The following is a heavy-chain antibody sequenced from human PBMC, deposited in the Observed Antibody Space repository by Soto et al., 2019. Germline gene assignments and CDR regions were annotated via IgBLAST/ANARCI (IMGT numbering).Heavy chain of an antibody. V-gene: IGHV3-11*01. CDR3: ARGGYSYDKYNYYYMDV. Sequence: GGSLRLSCAASGFTFSDYYMSWIRQAPGKGLEWVSYISNSGSSIYYADSVKGRFTISRDNAKSSLYLQMDSLRAEDTAVYYCARGGYSYDKYNYYYMDVWGKGTTVTVSS. CDR2: ISNSGSSI. D-gene: IGHD5-18*01. CDR1: GFTFSDYY. J-gene: IGHJ6*03.